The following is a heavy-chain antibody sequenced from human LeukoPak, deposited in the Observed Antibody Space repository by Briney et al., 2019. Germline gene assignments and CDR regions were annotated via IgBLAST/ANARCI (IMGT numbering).Heavy chain of an antibody. Sequence: SQTLSLTCSVSGGSISSGGYFWSWIRQHPGKGLEWIGYIHHSGSTYYNPSLKSRISMSVDTSTNQVSLKLGSVTAADTAVYYCARDAVDFSGWFDPWGQGTLVTVSS. D-gene: IGHD3-3*01. CDR1: GGSISSGGYF. CDR3: ARDAVDFSGWFDP. CDR2: IHHSGST. V-gene: IGHV4-31*03. J-gene: IGHJ5*02.